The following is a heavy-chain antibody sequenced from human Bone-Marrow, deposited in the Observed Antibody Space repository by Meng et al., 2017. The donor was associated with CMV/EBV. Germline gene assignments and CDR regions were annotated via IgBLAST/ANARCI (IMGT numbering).Heavy chain of an antibody. V-gene: IGHV1-46*01. Sequence: ASVKVSCKASGGTFSSYAITWVRQAPGQGLEWMGIINPSGGSTSYAQKFQGRVTMTRDTSTSTVYMELSSLRAEDTAVYYCARGTSNSFDPWGQGTLVTVSS. CDR1: GGTFSSYA. J-gene: IGHJ5*02. CDR3: ARGTSNSFDP. CDR2: INPSGGST. D-gene: IGHD2-8*01.